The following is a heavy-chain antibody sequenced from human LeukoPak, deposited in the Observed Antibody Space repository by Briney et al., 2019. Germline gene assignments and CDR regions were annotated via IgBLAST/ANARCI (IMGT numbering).Heavy chain of an antibody. J-gene: IGHJ4*02. CDR3: ARGGDSSGFYYYFDY. Sequence: SETLSLTCTVSGGSISSGGYSWSGIRQPPGKDLEWIGYIYHSGNTYYNPSLKSRVTISVDRSKNQFSLKLTSVTAADTAVYYCARGGDSSGFYYYFDYWGQGTLVTVSS. V-gene: IGHV4-30-2*01. CDR2: IYHSGNT. CDR1: GGSISSGGYS. D-gene: IGHD3-22*01.